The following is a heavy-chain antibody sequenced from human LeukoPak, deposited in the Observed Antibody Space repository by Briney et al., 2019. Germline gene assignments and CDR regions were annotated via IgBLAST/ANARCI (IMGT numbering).Heavy chain of an antibody. CDR1: GFTFSDHY. CDR2: ISNDGTTI. V-gene: IGHV3-11*04. J-gene: IGHJ5*02. D-gene: IGHD6-13*01. Sequence: GGSLRLSCVASGFTFSDHYMSWIRQALGKGLEWLSYISNDGTTIYYADSVKGRCTISRDNAKNSLHLQMNSLRAGDTAVYYCARDRRPSSWLGVGPWGQGTLVTVSS. CDR3: ARDRRPSSWLGVGP.